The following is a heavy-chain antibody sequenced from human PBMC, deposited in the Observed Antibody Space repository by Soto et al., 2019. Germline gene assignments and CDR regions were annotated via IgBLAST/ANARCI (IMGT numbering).Heavy chain of an antibody. Sequence: PGGSLRLSCAASGFTFSSYAMNWVRQAPGKGLEWVSVISGSGDSTYYADSVKGRFTISRDNSKNTLYLQMNSLRTEDTAVYYCAKDGIKYCISTSCYSVDYWGQGTLVTVSS. CDR1: GFTFSSYA. D-gene: IGHD2-2*01. J-gene: IGHJ4*02. V-gene: IGHV3-23*01. CDR3: AKDGIKYCISTSCYSVDY. CDR2: ISGSGDST.